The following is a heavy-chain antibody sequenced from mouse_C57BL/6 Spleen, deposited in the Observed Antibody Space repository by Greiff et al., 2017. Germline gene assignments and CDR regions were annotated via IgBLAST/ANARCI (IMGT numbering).Heavy chain of an antibody. CDR3: ARWDSSGPWFAY. D-gene: IGHD3-2*02. Sequence: VQLKQSGAELVKPGASVKLSCTASGFNIKDYYMHWVKQRTEQGLEWIGRIDPEGGATKYAPKFQGKATITADTSSNTAYLQLRILTSEDNAGDYCARWDSSGPWFAYWGQGTLVTVSA. J-gene: IGHJ3*01. V-gene: IGHV14-2*01. CDR1: GFNIKDYY. CDR2: IDPEGGAT.